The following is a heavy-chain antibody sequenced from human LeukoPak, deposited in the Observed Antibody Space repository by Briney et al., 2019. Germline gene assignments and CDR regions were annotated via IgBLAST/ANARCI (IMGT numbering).Heavy chain of an antibody. D-gene: IGHD3-3*01. CDR3: ARLYFDFWSGYSDY. CDR1: DHSISTSYY. CDR2: ISYSGNI. J-gene: IGHJ4*02. V-gene: IGHV4-38-2*01. Sequence: KASETLSLTCAVSDHSISTSYYWGWIRQPPGKGLEWIGSISYSGNIYHSPSLQSRVTMSIDTSRNNLSLKLSSVTAADTAVYYCARLYFDFWSGYSDYWGQGTLVTVSS.